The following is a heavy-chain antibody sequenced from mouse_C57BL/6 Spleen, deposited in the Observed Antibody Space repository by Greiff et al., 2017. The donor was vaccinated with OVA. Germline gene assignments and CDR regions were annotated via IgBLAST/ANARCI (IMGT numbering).Heavy chain of an antibody. V-gene: IGHV1-54*01. CDR2: INPGSGGT. CDR3: ARSAGPYYFDY. Sequence: QVQLKQSGAELVRPGTSVKVSCKASGYAFTNYLIEWVKQRPGQGLEWIGVINPGSGGTNYNEKFKGKATLTADKSSSTAYMQLSSLTSEDSAVYFCARSAGPYYFDYWGQGTTLTVSS. D-gene: IGHD1-2*01. CDR1: GYAFTNYL. J-gene: IGHJ2*01.